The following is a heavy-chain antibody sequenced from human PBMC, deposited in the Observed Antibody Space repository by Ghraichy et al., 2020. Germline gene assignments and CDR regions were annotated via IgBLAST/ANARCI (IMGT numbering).Heavy chain of an antibody. D-gene: IGHD6-13*01. CDR2: IYYSGST. J-gene: IGHJ4*02. CDR3: ARQGYSRGY. V-gene: IGHV4-39*01. Sequence: SETLSLTCTVSGGSISSSSYYWGWIRQPPGKGLEWIGSIYYSGSTYYNPSLKSRVTISVDTSKNQFSLKLSSVTAADTAVYYCARQGYSRGYWGQGTLVTVSS. CDR1: GGSISSSSYY.